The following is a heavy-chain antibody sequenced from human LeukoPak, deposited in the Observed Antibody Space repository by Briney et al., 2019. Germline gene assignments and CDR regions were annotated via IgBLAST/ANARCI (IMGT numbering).Heavy chain of an antibody. D-gene: IGHD3-16*01. CDR1: GFTFSNYA. J-gene: IGHJ4*02. V-gene: IGHV3-23*01. CDR3: AKDPRYPRLGVDY. CDR2: ISGSGGST. Sequence: PGGSLRLSCAASGFTFSNYAMSWVRQAPGKGLEWVSVISGSGGSTYYADSVKGRFTISRDNSKNTLYLQMSSLRAEDTAVYYCAKDPRYPRLGVDYWGQGTLVTVSS.